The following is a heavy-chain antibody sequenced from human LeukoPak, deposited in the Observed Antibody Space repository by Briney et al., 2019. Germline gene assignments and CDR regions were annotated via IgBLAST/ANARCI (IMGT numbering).Heavy chain of an antibody. CDR1: GYTFTSYG. D-gene: IGHD2-2*01. Sequence: ASVKVSCKASGYTFTSYGISWVRQAPGQGLEWMGWISAYNGNTNYAQKLQGRVTKTTDTSTSTAYMELRSLRSDDTAVYYCARDLLGYCSSTSCSTNWFDPWGQGTLVTVSS. CDR2: ISAYNGNT. V-gene: IGHV1-18*01. CDR3: ARDLLGYCSSTSCSTNWFDP. J-gene: IGHJ5*02.